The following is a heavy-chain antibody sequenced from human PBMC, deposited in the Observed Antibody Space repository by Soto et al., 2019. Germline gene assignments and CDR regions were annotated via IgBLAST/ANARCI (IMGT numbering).Heavy chain of an antibody. CDR1: GGSISSDAYL. V-gene: IGHV4-31*03. D-gene: IGHD4-17*01. CDR2: IYYSGKT. Sequence: QVHLQESGPGLVKPSATLSLTCSVSGGSISSDAYLWSWVRQHPGKGLEWIGYIYYSGKTYFNPFLRSRLAISMNTSKNHFSLKLTSITAADSAVYCCACASVITQEALAWGQGTLVTVSS. J-gene: IGHJ3*01. CDR3: ACASVITQEALA.